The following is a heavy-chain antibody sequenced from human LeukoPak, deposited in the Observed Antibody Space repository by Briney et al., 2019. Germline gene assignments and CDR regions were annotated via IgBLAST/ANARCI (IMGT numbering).Heavy chain of an antibody. CDR2: LNLSGDGA. CDR3: AREPPSTGYYDY. D-gene: IGHD1-1*01. J-gene: IGHJ4*02. Sequence: ASVKVSCKASGYCLTNYFMHWVRQAPGQGLEWMGVLNLSGDGASYTQKFQGRVTMTRDMSTSTVFMELSSLRSEDTAVYFCAREPPSTGYYDYWGQGTLVTVSS. CDR1: GYCLTNYF. V-gene: IGHV1-46*01.